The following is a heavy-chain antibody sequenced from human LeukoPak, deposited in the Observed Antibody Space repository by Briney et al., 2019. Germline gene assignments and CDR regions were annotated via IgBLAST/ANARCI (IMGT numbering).Heavy chain of an antibody. CDR3: ARELELRSLDY. Sequence: PGGSLRLSCAASGFTFSSYAMYWVRQAPGKGLEWVAVISYDGSNKYYADSVKGRFTISRDNSKNTLYLQMNSLRAEDTAVYYCARELELRSLDYWGQGTLVTVSS. J-gene: IGHJ4*02. V-gene: IGHV3-30*01. CDR2: ISYDGSNK. D-gene: IGHD1-7*01. CDR1: GFTFSSYA.